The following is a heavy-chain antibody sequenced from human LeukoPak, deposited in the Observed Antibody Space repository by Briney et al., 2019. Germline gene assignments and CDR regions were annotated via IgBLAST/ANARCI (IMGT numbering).Heavy chain of an antibody. V-gene: IGHV3-30*03. CDR3: PRYLTYYFDSSDYGGAFDI. CDR1: GFTFSSYG. J-gene: IGHJ3*02. CDR2: ISYDGINE. Sequence: PGGSLRLSCAASGFTFSSYGMHWVRQAPGKGLEWVAVISYDGINEYYADSVKGRFTISRDNSKNTLYLQMNRLRADDTAVYYCPRYLTYYFDSSDYGGAFDIWGQGTMVTVSS. D-gene: IGHD3-22*01.